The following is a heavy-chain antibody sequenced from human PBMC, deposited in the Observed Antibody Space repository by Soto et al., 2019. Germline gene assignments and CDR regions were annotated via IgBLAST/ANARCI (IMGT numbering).Heavy chain of an antibody. Sequence: QVQLVQSGAEVKKPGASVNVSCEASGYTFTGSSIHWVRQAPGQGLEWMGYINPNSGGTIFAQKFQGRVTMTRDTSIGTAYMELSRVASDDTAVYYCARDLTGDPNYWGQGTLVTVSS. CDR2: INPNSGGT. J-gene: IGHJ4*02. D-gene: IGHD7-27*01. CDR3: ARDLTGDPNY. CDR1: GYTFTGSS. V-gene: IGHV1-2*02.